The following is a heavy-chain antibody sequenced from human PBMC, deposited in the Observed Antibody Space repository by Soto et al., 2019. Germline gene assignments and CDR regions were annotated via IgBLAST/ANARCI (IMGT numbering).Heavy chain of an antibody. J-gene: IGHJ5*02. CDR3: ARGDCRSPSCYAGDWFDP. CDR1: DYTFTSYG. CDR2: ISAYTGNT. Sequence: QVQLVQSGAEVKKPGASVKVSCKASDYTFTSYGINWVRQAPGQGLAWMGWISAYTGNTNYAQNLQGRVTMTTDTSTGTAYMELRSLTSDDTAVYYCARGDCRSPSCYAGDWFDPWGQGTLVTVSS. V-gene: IGHV1-18*01. D-gene: IGHD2-2*01.